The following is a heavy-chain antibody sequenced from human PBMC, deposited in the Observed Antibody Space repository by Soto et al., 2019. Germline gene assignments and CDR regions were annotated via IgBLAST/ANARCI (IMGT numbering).Heavy chain of an antibody. D-gene: IGHD3-9*01. CDR2: IIPILGIA. J-gene: IGHJ4*02. Sequence: SVKVSCKASGGTFSSYTISWVRQAPGQGLEWMGRIIPILGIANYAQKFQGRVTITADKSTSTAYMELSSLRSEDTAVYYCARGTPKGRYFDWLSLHFDYWGQGTLVTVSS. CDR3: ARGTPKGRYFDWLSLHFDY. CDR1: GGTFSSYT. V-gene: IGHV1-69*02.